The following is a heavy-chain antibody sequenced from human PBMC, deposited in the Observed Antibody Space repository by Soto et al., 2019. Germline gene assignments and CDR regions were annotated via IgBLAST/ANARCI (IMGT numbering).Heavy chain of an antibody. CDR2: IDPSDSYT. V-gene: IGHV5-10-1*01. D-gene: IGHD1-26*01. Sequence: PGESLKISCKGSGYSFTSYWINWVRQMPGKGLEWMGKIDPSDSYTTYSPSFQGHVTISADKSISTAYLQWSSLKASDTAMYYCARSVGGQDFFDYWGQGTLVTVSS. J-gene: IGHJ4*02. CDR1: GYSFTSYW. CDR3: ARSVGGQDFFDY.